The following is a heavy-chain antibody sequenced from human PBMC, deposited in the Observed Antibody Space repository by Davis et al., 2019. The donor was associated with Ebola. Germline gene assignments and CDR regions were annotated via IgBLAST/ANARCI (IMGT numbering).Heavy chain of an antibody. J-gene: IGHJ4*02. CDR1: DNTFTSYW. Sequence: GESLKISCKGSDNTFTSYWIVWVRQMPGKGLEWMGIIYPGDSDTRYSPSFLGQVIFSADKSISTAYLQWSSLKASDTATYYCARAPYYYDVSGFYVDYWGQGTLVTVSS. CDR2: IYPGDSDT. CDR3: ARAPYYYDVSGFYVDY. D-gene: IGHD3-22*01. V-gene: IGHV5-51*01.